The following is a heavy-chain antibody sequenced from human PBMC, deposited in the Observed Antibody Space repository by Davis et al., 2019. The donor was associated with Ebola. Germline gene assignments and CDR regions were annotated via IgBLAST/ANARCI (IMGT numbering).Heavy chain of an antibody. CDR3: ATATYYYGSGSLTS. J-gene: IGHJ4*02. CDR1: GGSFTGSY. Sequence: SETLSLTCAVSGGSFTGSYWRWIRQPPGKGLEWIGEINHSGSTNYNPSLKSRVTISVDTSKNQFSLKLSSVTAADTAVYYCATATYYYGSGSLTSWGQGTLVTVSS. CDR2: INHSGST. D-gene: IGHD3-10*01. V-gene: IGHV4-34*01.